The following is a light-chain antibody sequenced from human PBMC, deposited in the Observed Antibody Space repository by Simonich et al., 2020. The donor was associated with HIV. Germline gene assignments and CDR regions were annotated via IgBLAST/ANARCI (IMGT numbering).Light chain of an antibody. CDR3: QQYNNWWT. Sequence: EIVVTQSPATLSVYPGARATLSCMAIPIVNSNFSLYQQKPGQAPRLLIYGASTRATGSHARVSGTGSGTEFTLTISSLQSEDFAVYYCQQYNNWWTFGQGTKVEIK. J-gene: IGKJ1*01. CDR2: GAS. V-gene: IGKV3-15*01. CDR1: PIVNSN.